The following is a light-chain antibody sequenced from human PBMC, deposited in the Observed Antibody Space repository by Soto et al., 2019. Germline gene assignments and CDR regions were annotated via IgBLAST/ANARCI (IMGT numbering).Light chain of an antibody. V-gene: IGLV2-23*02. J-gene: IGLJ1*01. CDR3: CSYAGSSTNV. Sequence: QSALTQPASVSGSPGQSITISCTGTSSDVGSYNLVSWYQQHPGKAPKLMIYEVSKRPSGVSNRFSGSKSGNTASLTISGLQAEDEADYYCCSYAGSSTNVFGTGT. CDR2: EVS. CDR1: SSDVGSYNL.